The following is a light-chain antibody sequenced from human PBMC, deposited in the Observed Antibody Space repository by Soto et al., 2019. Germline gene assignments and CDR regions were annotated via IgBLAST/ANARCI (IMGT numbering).Light chain of an antibody. CDR1: NRDVGGYNY. Sequence: QSALAQPASDSGSPGQSITISCAGTNRDVGGYNYVSWYQQYPGKAPKLIIYEVTYRPSGVSNRFSGSKSGNTASLTISGLQAEDEADYYCSSYSSSSALDVIFGGGTKLTVL. CDR3: SSYSSSSALDVI. J-gene: IGLJ2*01. V-gene: IGLV2-14*01. CDR2: EVT.